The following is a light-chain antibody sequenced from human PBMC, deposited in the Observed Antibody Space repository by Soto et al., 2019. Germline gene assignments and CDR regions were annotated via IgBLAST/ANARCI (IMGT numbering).Light chain of an antibody. Sequence: QSALTQPRSVSGSPGQSVTISCTGTSSDVGGYNYVSWYQQHPGKAPKLMIYDVNKRPSGVPDRFSGSKSGNTDSLTISGLQAEDEADYYCCSYAGSYTLVFGTGTKLIVL. V-gene: IGLV2-11*01. CDR3: CSYAGSYTLV. CDR1: SSDVGGYNY. J-gene: IGLJ1*01. CDR2: DVN.